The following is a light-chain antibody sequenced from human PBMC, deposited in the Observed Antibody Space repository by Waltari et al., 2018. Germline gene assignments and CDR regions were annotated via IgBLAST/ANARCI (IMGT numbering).Light chain of an antibody. CDR2: DAS. Sequence: DIQMTQSPSSLSASVGDRVTITCRASQGISNWLAWYQQKPGKAPKSLIYDASILQSGVPSRFSGSRSGTRFTLTISSLQPEDSATYYCQQYNTYPLTFGGGTKVEIK. V-gene: IGKV1D-16*01. J-gene: IGKJ4*01. CDR3: QQYNTYPLT. CDR1: QGISNW.